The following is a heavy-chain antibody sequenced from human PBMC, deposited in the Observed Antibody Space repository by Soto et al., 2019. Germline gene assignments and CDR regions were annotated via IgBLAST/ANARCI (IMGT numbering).Heavy chain of an antibody. CDR2: ISYDGSNK. J-gene: IGHJ3*02. CDR1: GFTFSSYG. CDR3: AKDLPWQTTYAFDI. V-gene: IGHV3-30*18. Sequence: GESLKISCAASGFTFSSYGMHWVRQAPGKGLEWVAVISYDGSNKYYADSVKGRFTISRDNSKNTLYLQMNSLRAEDTAVYYCAKDLPWQTTYAFDIWGQGTMVTVSS. D-gene: IGHD1-7*01.